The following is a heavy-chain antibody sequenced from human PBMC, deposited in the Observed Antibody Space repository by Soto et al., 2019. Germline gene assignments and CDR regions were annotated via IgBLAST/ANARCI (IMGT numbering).Heavy chain of an antibody. V-gene: IGHV3-23*01. D-gene: IGHD3-10*01. J-gene: IGHJ2*01. CDR1: GFTFSGYA. Sequence: EVQLLDSGGGLVQPGGSLRLSCAASGFTFSGYALTWVRQAPGKGLEWVSAISGGGAATFYADSVKGRFTISRDNSKNPLSLQMNTLRAEDTAVYYCARKVSGSTGRPDLWYFDLWGRGTLVTVSS. CDR3: ARKVSGSTGRPDLWYFDL. CDR2: ISGGGAAT.